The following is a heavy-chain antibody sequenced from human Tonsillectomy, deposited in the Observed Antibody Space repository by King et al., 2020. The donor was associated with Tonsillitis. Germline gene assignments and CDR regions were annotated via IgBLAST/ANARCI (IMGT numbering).Heavy chain of an antibody. J-gene: IGHJ6*02. CDR2: ISSSSRFT. Sequence: VQLVESGGGLVKPGGSLRLSCAASGFTFSDYYMSWIRQAPGKGLEWISYISSSSRFTNYADSVKGRFTISRDNAKKSLYLQMDSLRAEDTAVYYCASSTMGDYYYYGMDVWGQGTTVTVSS. D-gene: IGHD3-10*01. CDR1: GFTFSDYY. V-gene: IGHV3-11*06. CDR3: ASSTMGDYYYYGMDV.